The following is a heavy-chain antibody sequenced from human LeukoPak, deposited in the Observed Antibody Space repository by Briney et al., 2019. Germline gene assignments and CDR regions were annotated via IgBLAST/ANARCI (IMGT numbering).Heavy chain of an antibody. CDR1: GYSFTSYW. J-gene: IGHJ4*02. D-gene: IGHD3-16*02. CDR2: IYPGDSDT. Sequence: GESLKISCKGSGYSFTSYWIGWVRQMPGKGLEWMGIIYPGDSDTRYSPSFQGQVTISADKSISTAYLQWSSLKASDTAMYYCARLERLGKLSSSFDYWGQGTLVTVSS. CDR3: ARLERLGKLSSSFDY. V-gene: IGHV5-51*01.